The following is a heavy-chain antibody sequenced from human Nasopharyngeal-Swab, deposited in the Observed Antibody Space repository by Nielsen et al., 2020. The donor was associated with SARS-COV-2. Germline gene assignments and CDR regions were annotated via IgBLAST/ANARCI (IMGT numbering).Heavy chain of an antibody. D-gene: IGHD3-10*01. CDR3: ARSGITMVRGVSRDGMDV. J-gene: IGHJ6*02. CDR2: INPNSGGT. V-gene: IGHV1-2*06. Sequence: ASVKVSCKASGYTFTGYYMHWVRQAPGQGLEWMGRINPNSGGTNYAQKFQGRVTMTRDTSISTAYMELSRLRSDDTAVYYCARSGITMVRGVSRDGMDVWGQGTTVTVSS. CDR1: GYTFTGYY.